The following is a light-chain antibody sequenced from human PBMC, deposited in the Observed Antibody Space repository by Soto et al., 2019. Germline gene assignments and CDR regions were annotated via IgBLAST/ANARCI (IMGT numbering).Light chain of an antibody. CDR3: SSYTSGSTLYV. CDR1: GSDVGGYDY. V-gene: IGLV2-14*01. CDR2: KAS. J-gene: IGLJ1*01. Sequence: QSVLTQPRSVSGSPGQSVTISCTGTGSDVGGYDYVSWYQQHPGKAPRLMIYKASNRPSGVSHRFSGSRSGNTASLTISGLQAEAEADSYCSSYTSGSTLYVLGTGTKV.